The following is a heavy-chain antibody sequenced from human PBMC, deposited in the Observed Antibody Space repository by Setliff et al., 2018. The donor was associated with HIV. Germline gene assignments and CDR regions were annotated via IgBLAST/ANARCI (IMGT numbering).Heavy chain of an antibody. CDR3: ARDQWGYSYGYYYYYYMDV. J-gene: IGHJ6*03. V-gene: IGHV3-7*03. CDR1: GFILSEDW. D-gene: IGHD5-18*01. CDR2: IDHFGSEE. Sequence: GGSLRLSCAVSGFILSEDWMSWVRQAPGKGLEWVASIDHFGSEENYVDSVKGRFTISRDNTKNSLHLQLDSLSAEDAAVYFCARDQWGYSYGYYYYYYMDVWGKGTTVTVSS.